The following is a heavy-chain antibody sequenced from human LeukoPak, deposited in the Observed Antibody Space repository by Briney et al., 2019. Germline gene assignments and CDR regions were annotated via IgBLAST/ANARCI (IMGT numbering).Heavy chain of an antibody. CDR3: ARDVWWNWIAHYYYYMDV. Sequence: SETLSLTCTVSGGSISSSSYYWGWIRQPPGKGLEWIGSIYYSGSTYYNPSLKSRVTISVDTSKNQFSLKLSSVTAADTAVYYCARDVWWNWIAHYYYYMDVWGKGTTVTISS. CDR1: GGSISSSSYY. CDR2: IYYSGST. V-gene: IGHV4-39*07. D-gene: IGHD3-16*01. J-gene: IGHJ6*03.